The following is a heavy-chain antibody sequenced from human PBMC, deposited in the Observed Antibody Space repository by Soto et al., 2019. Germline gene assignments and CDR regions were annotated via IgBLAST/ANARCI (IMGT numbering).Heavy chain of an antibody. Sequence: PSETLSLTCTVPGGSVNIGTYYWSWIRQPPGKGLEWIGFIHYSGSTNYNPSLKGRVTMSVDTSKNQFSVKLTSVNTADTAIYYCVQSRCGGDCLQSYSSHSYYGLDVWGQGTTVTVSS. D-gene: IGHD2-21*02. CDR2: IHYSGST. CDR1: GGSVNIGTYY. J-gene: IGHJ6*02. V-gene: IGHV4-61*01. CDR3: VQSRCGGDCLQSYSSHSYYGLDV.